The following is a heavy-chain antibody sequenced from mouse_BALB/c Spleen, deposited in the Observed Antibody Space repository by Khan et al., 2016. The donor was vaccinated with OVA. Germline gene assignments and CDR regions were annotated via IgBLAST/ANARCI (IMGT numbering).Heavy chain of an antibody. Sequence: VQLQESGAELAKPGASVKMSCKASGYTFTAYWVHWVKQRPGQGLEWIGYIDPSTDYTEYNQRFKDKATLTTDKSSSTAYMQLSSLPSEDSAVYYCARRRLYGIFDYWGQGTLVTVSA. J-gene: IGHJ3*01. CDR2: IDPSTDYT. CDR3: ARRRLYGIFDY. D-gene: IGHD2-1*01. CDR1: GYTFTAYW. V-gene: IGHV1-7*01.